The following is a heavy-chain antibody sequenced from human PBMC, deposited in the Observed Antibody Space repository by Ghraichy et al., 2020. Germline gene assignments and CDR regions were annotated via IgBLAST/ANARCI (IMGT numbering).Heavy chain of an antibody. J-gene: IGHJ4*02. CDR1: GDSISTSSFF. Sequence: SQTLSLTCSVSGDSISTSSFFWAWIRQPPGKGLEWIASISSSGITYYSPSLESRLTISVDTSKNQFSLRLNSLTAADTAVYFCASSWRIYFDNWGQGTLVAVSS. V-gene: IGHV4-39*07. CDR2: ISSSGIT. CDR3: ASSWRIYFDN. D-gene: IGHD5-12*01.